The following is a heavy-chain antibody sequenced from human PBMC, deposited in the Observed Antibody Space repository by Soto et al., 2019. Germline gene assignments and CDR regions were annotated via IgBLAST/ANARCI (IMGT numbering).Heavy chain of an antibody. CDR1: GGSIRTGGYY. Sequence: PSETLSLTCTVSGGSIRTGGYYWSWIRQRPGEGLEWLGYIYYTGSAYYNPSLKSRLTISVDMSKSQFSLKLTSFTAADTAVYYCAKDPSPQPTPVLTPGWFDLWGQRMLVTVSS. CDR3: AKDPSPQPTPVLTPGWFDL. V-gene: IGHV4-31*03. CDR2: IYYTGSA. J-gene: IGHJ5*02. D-gene: IGHD4-17*01.